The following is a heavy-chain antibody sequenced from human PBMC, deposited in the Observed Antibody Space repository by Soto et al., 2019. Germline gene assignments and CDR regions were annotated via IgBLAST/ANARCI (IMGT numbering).Heavy chain of an antibody. D-gene: IGHD6-19*01. J-gene: IGHJ4*02. CDR2: IDWDDDK. V-gene: IGHV2-70*01. CDR1: GFSLSTSGMC. CDR3: ARTTTSRGSGWSVVDY. Sequence: SGPTLVNPTQTLTLTCTFSGFSLSTSGMCVSWIRQPPGKALEWLALIDWDDDKYYSTSLKTRLTISKDTSKNQVVLAMTNMDPVDTATYYCARTTTSRGSGWSVVDYWGQGTLVTVYS.